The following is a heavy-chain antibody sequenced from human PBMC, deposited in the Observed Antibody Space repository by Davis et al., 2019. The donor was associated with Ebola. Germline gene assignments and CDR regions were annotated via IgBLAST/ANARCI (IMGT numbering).Heavy chain of an antibody. D-gene: IGHD3/OR15-3a*01. V-gene: IGHV3-30*18. CDR3: AKEPFWTGYYDY. J-gene: IGHJ4*02. CDR2: ISSDGSSI. Sequence: GESLKISCAASGFTFSNYEMNWARQAPGKGQERVGIISSDGSSIFYSESVKGRFTISRDNSKNTLYLQVDSLRVEDTAVYYCAKEPFWTGYYDYWGQGTLVTVSS. CDR1: GFTFSNYE.